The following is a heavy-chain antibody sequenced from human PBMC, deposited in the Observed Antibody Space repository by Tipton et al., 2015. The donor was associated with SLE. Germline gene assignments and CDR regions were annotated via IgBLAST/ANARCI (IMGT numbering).Heavy chain of an antibody. J-gene: IGHJ3*02. D-gene: IGHD1-26*01. CDR1: GDSVSSNSAA. CDR2: TYYRSKWYN. CDR3: AREGGSYEGAFDI. V-gene: IGHV6-1*01. Sequence: GLVKPSQTLSLTCAISGDSVSSNSAAWNWIRQSLSRGLEWLGRTYYRSKWYNDYAVSVKSRITINPDTSKNQFSLQLNSVTPEDTAVYYCAREGGSYEGAFDIWGQGAMVTVSS.